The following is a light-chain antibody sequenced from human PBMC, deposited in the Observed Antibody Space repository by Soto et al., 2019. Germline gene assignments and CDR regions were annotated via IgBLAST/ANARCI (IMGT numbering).Light chain of an antibody. Sequence: EVVLTQSPGTLSLSPGERATLSCRASQSVSDNYLAWYQQKPGQAPRLLIFGSSDRATGIPDRFSGSGSGTDFTLTISRLEPEDFSMYYGQQYGSSPPYTFGLGTKLEIK. CDR2: GSS. J-gene: IGKJ2*01. V-gene: IGKV3-20*01. CDR3: QQYGSSPPYT. CDR1: QSVSDNY.